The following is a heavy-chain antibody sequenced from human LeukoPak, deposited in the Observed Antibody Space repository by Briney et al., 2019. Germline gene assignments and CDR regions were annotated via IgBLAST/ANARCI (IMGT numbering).Heavy chain of an antibody. CDR1: GGSINSYY. V-gene: IGHV4-59*01. CDR3: ARVSATIGVGYFDY. CDR2: IYNSGNT. J-gene: IGHJ4*02. D-gene: IGHD5-12*01. Sequence: SETLSLTCTVSGGSINSYYWTWIRQPPGKGLEWIGNIYNSGNTNYNPSLKSRVTISVDTSKNQFSLKLSSVTAADTAVYYCARVSATIGVGYFDYWGQGTLVTVSS.